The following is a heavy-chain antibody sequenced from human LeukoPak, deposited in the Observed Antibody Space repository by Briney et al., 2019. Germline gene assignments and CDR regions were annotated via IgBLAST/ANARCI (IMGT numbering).Heavy chain of an antibody. Sequence: PGGSLRLSCAASGFTFSNYAMRWVRQAPGKGLEWVSGISGSGDSTYYADSVKGRFTISRDNSKNTLYLQMNSLRAEDTAVYYCAKSPYSSGWLHYYWGQGTLVTVSS. J-gene: IGHJ4*02. CDR2: ISGSGDST. CDR3: AKSPYSSGWLHYY. D-gene: IGHD6-19*01. V-gene: IGHV3-23*01. CDR1: GFTFSNYA.